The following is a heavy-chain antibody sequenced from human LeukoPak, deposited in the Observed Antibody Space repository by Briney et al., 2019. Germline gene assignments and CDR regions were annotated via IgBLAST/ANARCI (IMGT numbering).Heavy chain of an antibody. D-gene: IGHD5-18*01. V-gene: IGHV3-69-1*01. Sequence: GGSLRLSCAASGFTFSNAWMNWVRQAPGKGLEWVSSISSSSYIYYADSVKGRFTISRDNAKNSLYLQMNSLRAEDTAVYYCARDGGRDTAAPWGQGTLVTVSS. J-gene: IGHJ5*02. CDR2: ISSSSYI. CDR3: ARDGGRDTAAP. CDR1: GFTFSNAW.